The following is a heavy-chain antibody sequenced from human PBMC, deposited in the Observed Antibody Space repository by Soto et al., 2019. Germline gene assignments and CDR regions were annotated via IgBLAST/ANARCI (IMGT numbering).Heavy chain of an antibody. D-gene: IGHD6-25*01. CDR1: GYIFTTYS. J-gene: IGHJ4*02. V-gene: IGHV1-46*01. CDR3: ARARSSGREFDY. CDR2: VDPRDGST. Sequence: HVQLVQSGAAMKRPGASVILSCKASGYIFTTYSIHWVRQTAGQGLEWMARVDPRDGSTGYAQKFRGRVSMARDTSTGTVSMEVSSLTSDDTATYYCARARSSGREFDYWGQGTQVTVSS.